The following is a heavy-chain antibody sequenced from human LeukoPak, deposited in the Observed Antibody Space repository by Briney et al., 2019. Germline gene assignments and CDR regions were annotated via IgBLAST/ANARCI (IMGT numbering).Heavy chain of an antibody. Sequence: GGSLRLSCAASGFTFSDYYMSWIRQAPGKGLEWVPYISSSGSTIYYADSVKGRFTISRDNAKNSLYLQMNSLRAEDTVVYYCAKASGGGSSSWYVYYYGMDVWGQGTTVTVPS. D-gene: IGHD6-13*01. CDR3: AKASGGGSSSWYVYYYGMDV. J-gene: IGHJ6*02. CDR2: ISSSGSTI. CDR1: GFTFSDYY. V-gene: IGHV3-11*01.